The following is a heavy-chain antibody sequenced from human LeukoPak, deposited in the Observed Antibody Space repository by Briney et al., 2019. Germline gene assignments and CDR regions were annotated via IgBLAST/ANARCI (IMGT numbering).Heavy chain of an antibody. CDR3: GRHWGGGDHFDY. CDR2: INHSGST. D-gene: IGHD4-17*01. CDR1: GGSFSGYY. J-gene: IGHJ4*02. Sequence: TSETLSLTCAVYGGSFSGYYWSWIRQPPGKGLEWIGEINHSGSTNYDPSLKSRVTMSVDTSKNQFSLKLSSVTAADTAVYYCGRHWGGGDHFDYWGKGALVTVSS. V-gene: IGHV4-34*01.